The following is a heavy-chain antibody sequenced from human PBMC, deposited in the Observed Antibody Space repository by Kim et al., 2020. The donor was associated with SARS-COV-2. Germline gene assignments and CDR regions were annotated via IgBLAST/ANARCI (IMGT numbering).Heavy chain of an antibody. Sequence: GGSLRLSCAASGFTFSSYSMNWVRQAPGKGLEWVSYISSSSSTIYYADSVKGRFTISRDNAKNSLYLQMNSLRDEDTAVYYCARELGMKNRAWFDPWGQGTLVTVSS. V-gene: IGHV3-48*02. CDR1: GFTFSSYS. CDR2: ISSSSSTI. J-gene: IGHJ5*02. D-gene: IGHD3-10*01. CDR3: ARELGMKNRAWFDP.